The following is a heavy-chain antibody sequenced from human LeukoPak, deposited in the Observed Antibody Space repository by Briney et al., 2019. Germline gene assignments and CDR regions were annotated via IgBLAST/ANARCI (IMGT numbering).Heavy chain of an antibody. CDR1: GFTFSSYG. V-gene: IGHV3-33*08. CDR2: IWYDGSNK. D-gene: IGHD5-12*01. CDR3: AREQRWLQFYYFDY. J-gene: IGHJ4*02. Sequence: GGSLRLSCAASGFTFSSYGMHWVRQAPGKGLEWVAVIWYDGSNKYYADSVKGRLTISRDNSKNTLYLQMNSLRAEDTAVYYCAREQRWLQFYYFDYWGQGTLVTVSS.